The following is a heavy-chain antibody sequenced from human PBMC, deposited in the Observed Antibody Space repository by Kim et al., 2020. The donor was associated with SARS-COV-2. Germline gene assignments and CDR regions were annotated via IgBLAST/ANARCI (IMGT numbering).Heavy chain of an antibody. D-gene: IGHD3-22*01. V-gene: IGHV1-69*13. Sequence: SVKVSCKASGGTFSSYAISWVRQAPGQGLEWMGGIIPIFGTANYAQKFQGRVTITADESTSTAYMELSSLRSEDTAVYYCARRGAKRCSSGYCYYYGMDVWGQGPRSPSP. CDR2: IIPIFGTA. CDR3: ARRGAKRCSSGYCYYYGMDV. J-gene: IGHJ6*02. CDR1: GGTFSSYA.